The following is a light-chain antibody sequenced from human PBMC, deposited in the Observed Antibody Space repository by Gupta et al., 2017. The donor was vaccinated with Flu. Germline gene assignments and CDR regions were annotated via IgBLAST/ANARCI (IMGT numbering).Light chain of an antibody. CDR1: NSDVGPYNY. Sequence: GTNSDVGPYNYVSWYQQHPGKAPKLMIYEVSSRPSGVSNRFSGSRSGNTASLTISGLQTEDEAHYYCSLYTTNNRVFGGGTKLTVL. CDR2: EVS. J-gene: IGLJ3*02. V-gene: IGLV2-14*01. CDR3: SLYTTNNRV.